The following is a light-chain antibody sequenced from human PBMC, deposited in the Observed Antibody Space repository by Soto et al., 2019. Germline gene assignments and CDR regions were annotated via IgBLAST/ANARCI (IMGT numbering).Light chain of an antibody. J-gene: IGLJ1*01. CDR2: DVG. V-gene: IGLV2-14*01. CDR1: RTDVGGYDY. Sequence: QSVLTQPASVSGSPGESITISCTGTRTDVGGYDYVSWFQQHPGRAPKLIIYDVGIRPSGVSNRFSGSKSGSTASLIISGLQAEDETDYYCSSYTSSNTQVFGTGTKVTVL. CDR3: SSYTSSNTQV.